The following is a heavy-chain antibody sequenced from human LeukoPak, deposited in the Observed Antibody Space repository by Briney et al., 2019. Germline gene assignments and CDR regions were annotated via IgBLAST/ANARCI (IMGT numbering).Heavy chain of an antibody. J-gene: IGHJ6*02. Sequence: PGGSLRLSCAASGFTFSSYAMSWVRQAPGKGLGWVSAISGSGGSTYYADSVKGRFTISRDNSKNTLYLQMNSLRAEDTAVYYCARGARYFDWGPLDVWGQGTTVTVSS. CDR3: ARGARYFDWGPLDV. D-gene: IGHD3-9*01. CDR1: GFTFSSYA. V-gene: IGHV3-23*01. CDR2: ISGSGGST.